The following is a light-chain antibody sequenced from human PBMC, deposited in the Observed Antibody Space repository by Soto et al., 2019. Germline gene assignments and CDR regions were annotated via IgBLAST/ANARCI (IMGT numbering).Light chain of an antibody. J-gene: IGKJ2*01. CDR2: AAS. V-gene: IGKV1-39*01. CDR1: QSINSY. CDR3: QQSYSTPYT. Sequence: DIQMTQSPSSLSASVGDRVTITCRASQSINSYLNWYQQKPGKAPKLLIYAASSLQSGVPSRFSGSGSGTDSTLTINSLQPEDFATYYCQQSYSTPYTFGQGTKLEIK.